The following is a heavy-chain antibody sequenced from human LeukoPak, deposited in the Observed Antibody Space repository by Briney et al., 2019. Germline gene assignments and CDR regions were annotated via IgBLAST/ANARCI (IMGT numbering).Heavy chain of an antibody. Sequence: SETLSLICTVSGGSISSYYWSWIRQPPGKGLEWIGYIYYSGSTNYNPSLKSRVTISVDTSKNQFSLKLSSVTAADTAVYYCAKVSLIVEVPGAIGGWFDPWGQGTLVTVSS. CDR1: GGSISSYY. CDR3: AKVSLIVEVPGAIGGWFDP. CDR2: IYYSGST. D-gene: IGHD2-2*02. J-gene: IGHJ5*02. V-gene: IGHV4-59*01.